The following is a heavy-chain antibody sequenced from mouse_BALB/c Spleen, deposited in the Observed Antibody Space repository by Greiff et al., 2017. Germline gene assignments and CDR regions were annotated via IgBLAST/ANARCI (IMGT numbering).Heavy chain of an antibody. D-gene: IGHD2-3*01. CDR2: IFPGSGNT. CDR1: GYSFTSYY. Sequence: VQLQQSGPELVKPGASVKISCKASGYSFTSYYIHWVKQRPGQGLEWIGWIFPGSGNTKYNEKFKGKATLTADTSSSTAYMQLSSLTSEDSAVYFCARENGYYYFDYWGQGTTLTVSS. V-gene: IGHV1-66*01. J-gene: IGHJ2*01. CDR3: ARENGYYYFDY.